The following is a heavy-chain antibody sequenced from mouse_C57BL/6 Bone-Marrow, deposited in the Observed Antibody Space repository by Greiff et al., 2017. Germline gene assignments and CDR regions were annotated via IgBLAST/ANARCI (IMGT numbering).Heavy chain of an antibody. CDR1: GFTFSDYY. CDR3: ARRYGSSLAWFAY. CDR2: ISNGGGST. J-gene: IGHJ3*01. V-gene: IGHV5-12*01. D-gene: IGHD1-1*01. Sequence: EVKLVESGGGLVQPGGSLKLSCAASGFTFSDYYMYWVRQTPEKRLEWVAYISNGGGSTYYPDPVTGRFTISRDNAKNTLYLQMSRLKSEDTAMYYCARRYGSSLAWFAYWGQGTLVTVSA.